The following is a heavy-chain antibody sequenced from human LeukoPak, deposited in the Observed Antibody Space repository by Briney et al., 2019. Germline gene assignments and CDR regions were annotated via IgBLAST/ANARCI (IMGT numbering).Heavy chain of an antibody. V-gene: IGHV4-31*03. D-gene: IGHD2-15*01. CDR3: AREGDDEGYCSGGSCYSFDP. CDR1: GGSISSGGYY. J-gene: IGHJ5*02. CDR2: IYYSGST. Sequence: SQTLSLTCTVSGGSISSGGYYWSWIRQHPGKGLEWIGYIYYSGSTYYNPSLKSRVTISVDTSKNQSSLKLSSVTAADTAVYYCAREGDDEGYCSGGSCYSFDPWGQGTLVTASS.